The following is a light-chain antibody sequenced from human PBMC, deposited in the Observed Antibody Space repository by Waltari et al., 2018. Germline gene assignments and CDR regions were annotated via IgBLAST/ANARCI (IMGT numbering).Light chain of an antibody. CDR3: CSYAGLGIYV. CDR1: SSDVGNYNL. V-gene: IGLV2-23*02. Sequence: QSGLTQPASVSGSPGQSITISCTGTSSDVGNYNLDSWYQQYPGKAPKRMVYEVTRRSSVVADRFSGSKSGNTASLTIDGLQSEDEADYYCCSYAGLGIYVFGTGTKVTVL. J-gene: IGLJ1*01. CDR2: EVT.